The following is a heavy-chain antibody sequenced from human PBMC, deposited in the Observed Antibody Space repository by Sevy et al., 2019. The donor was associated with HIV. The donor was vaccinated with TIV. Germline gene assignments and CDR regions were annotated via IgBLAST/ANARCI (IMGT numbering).Heavy chain of an antibody. Sequence: GGSLRLSCAASVLSVSDNYMNWVRQAPGKGLELVSVIYSDGRTYYADSVKGRFTISRDNSKNTLYLHMNNLRPEDTAVYYCARDRYYDASGYYYYYYGMDVWGQGTTVTVS. V-gene: IGHV3-66*01. CDR1: VLSVSDNY. D-gene: IGHD3-22*01. J-gene: IGHJ6*02. CDR3: ARDRYYDASGYYYYYYGMDV. CDR2: IYSDGRT.